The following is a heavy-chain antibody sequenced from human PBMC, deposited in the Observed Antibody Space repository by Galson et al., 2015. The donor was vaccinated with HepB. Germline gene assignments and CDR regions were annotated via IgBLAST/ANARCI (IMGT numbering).Heavy chain of an antibody. CDR3: AREDWYFDF. J-gene: IGHJ2*01. V-gene: IGHV3-11*06. Sequence: SLRLSCAVSGFTFSDYDVAWLRQAPGKGLEWISEISHSRDYTNYADSVKGRFTVSIDNAKNSLYLQMNSLRVDDTAVYYCAREDWYFDFWGRGTLVTVSS. CDR1: GFTFSDYD. CDR2: ISHSRDYT.